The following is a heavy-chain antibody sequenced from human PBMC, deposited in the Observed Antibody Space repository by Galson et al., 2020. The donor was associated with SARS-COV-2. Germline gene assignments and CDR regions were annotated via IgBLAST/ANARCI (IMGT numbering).Heavy chain of an antibody. CDR3: ARHLTGFDAMDI. CDR2: IHPSGST. Sequence: SETLSFTCAVSGGSVSSNHWWSWVRQPPGKGLEWIGEIHPSGSTNYNPSLKSRVTISVDNSQNQFSLKMTYVTAADTAVYYCARHLTGFDAMDIWGQGTTVTVSP. CDR1: GGSVSSNHW. J-gene: IGHJ3*02. D-gene: IGHD2-15*01. V-gene: IGHV4-4*02.